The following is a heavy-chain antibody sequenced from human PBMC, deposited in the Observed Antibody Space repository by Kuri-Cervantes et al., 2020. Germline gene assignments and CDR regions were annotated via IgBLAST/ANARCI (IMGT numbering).Heavy chain of an antibody. D-gene: IGHD3-9*01. J-gene: IGHJ4*02. CDR2: ISSSGSTI. Sequence: GGSLRLSCAASGFTFSSYSMNWVRQAPGKGLEWVSYISSSGSTIYYADSVKGRFTISRDNAKNSLYLQMSSLRAEDTAVYYCARGHHVLRYFDWLPDDYWGQGTLVTVSS. CDR3: ARGHHVLRYFDWLPDDY. CDR1: GFTFSSYS. V-gene: IGHV3-48*04.